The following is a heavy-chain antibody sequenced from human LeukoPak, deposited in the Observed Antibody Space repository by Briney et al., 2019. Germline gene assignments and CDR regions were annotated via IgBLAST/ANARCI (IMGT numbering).Heavy chain of an antibody. V-gene: IGHV4-61*02. CDR3: ARFAYCGSNCWYYFDY. CDR2: IYTSGST. CDR1: GGSISSGSYY. J-gene: IGHJ4*02. D-gene: IGHD2-21*02. Sequence: SETLSLTCTVSGGSISSGSYYWSWIRQPAGKGLEWIGRIYTSGSTNYNPSLKSRVTISVDTSKNQFSLKLSSVTAADTAVYYCARFAYCGSNCWYYFDYWGRGILVTVSS.